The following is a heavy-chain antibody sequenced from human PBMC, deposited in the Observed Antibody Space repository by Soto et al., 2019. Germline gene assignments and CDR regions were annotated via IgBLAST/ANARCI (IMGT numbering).Heavy chain of an antibody. J-gene: IGHJ6*02. CDR1: GFTFSSYG. V-gene: IGHV3-33*01. CDR2: IWYDGSNK. Sequence: QVQLVESGGGVVQPGRSLRLSCAASGFTFSSYGMHWVRQAPGKGLEWVAGIWYDGSNKYYADSVKGRFTISRDNSKNTLYLQMNSLRAEGTAVYYCARDLIGDYDVYYYYGMDVWGQGTTVTVSS. CDR3: ARDLIGDYDVYYYYGMDV. D-gene: IGHD4-17*01.